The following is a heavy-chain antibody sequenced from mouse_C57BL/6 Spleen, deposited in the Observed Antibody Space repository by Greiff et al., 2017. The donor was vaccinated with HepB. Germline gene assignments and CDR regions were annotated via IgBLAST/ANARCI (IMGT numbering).Heavy chain of an antibody. J-gene: IGHJ2*01. V-gene: IGHV1-82*01. D-gene: IGHD3-1*01. Sequence: VQLQQSGPELVKPGASVKISCKASGYAFSSSWMNWVKQRPGKGLEWIGRIYPGDGDTNYNGKFKGKATLTADKSSSTAYMQLSSLTSEDSAVYFCARGGLHDYWGQGTTLTVSS. CDR2: IYPGDGDT. CDR1: GYAFSSSW. CDR3: ARGGLHDY.